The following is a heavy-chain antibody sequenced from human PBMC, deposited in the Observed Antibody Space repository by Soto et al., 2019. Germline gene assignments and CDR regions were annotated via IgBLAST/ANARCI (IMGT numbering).Heavy chain of an antibody. V-gene: IGHV4-4*07. CDR2: IYTTGST. D-gene: IGHD3-3*01. CDR3: ASLNGGRFLDKGDY. CDR1: GGSISTYF. Sequence: PXETLYLTCTVSGGSISTYFWNWIRQPAGVGLDWIGRIYTTGSTNYNPSLKSRVAISIDTSKHQFSLSLRSLTAADTAVYYCASLNGGRFLDKGDYWGQGILVTVSS. J-gene: IGHJ4*02.